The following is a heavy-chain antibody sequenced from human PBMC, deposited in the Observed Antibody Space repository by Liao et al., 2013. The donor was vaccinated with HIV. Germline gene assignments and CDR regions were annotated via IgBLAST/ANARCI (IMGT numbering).Heavy chain of an antibody. D-gene: IGHD2-2*01. CDR1: GGSITNHY. Sequence: QVQLQESGPRLVKPSETLSLTCTVSGGSITNHYWHWIRQPPGKGLEWIGYIYYSGSTNYNPSLKSQVTISVDTSKNHFSLKLSSVTAADTAVYYCARGVVSADWGWFDPWGQGTLVTVSS. V-gene: IGHV4-59*11. J-gene: IGHJ5*02. CDR2: IYYSGST. CDR3: ARGVVSADWGWFDP.